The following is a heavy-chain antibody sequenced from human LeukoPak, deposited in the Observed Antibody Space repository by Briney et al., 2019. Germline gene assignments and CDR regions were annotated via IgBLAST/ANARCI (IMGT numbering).Heavy chain of an antibody. J-gene: IGHJ5*02. D-gene: IGHD2-15*01. V-gene: IGHV1-2*02. CDR1: GYTFTGYY. Sequence: ASVKVSCTASGYTFTGYYMHWVRQAPGQGLEWMGWINPNSGGTNYAQKFQGRVTMTRDTSISTAYMELSRLRSDDTAVYYCARDWDMEAAPPLNWFDPWGQGTLVTVSS. CDR3: ARDWDMEAAPPLNWFDP. CDR2: INPNSGGT.